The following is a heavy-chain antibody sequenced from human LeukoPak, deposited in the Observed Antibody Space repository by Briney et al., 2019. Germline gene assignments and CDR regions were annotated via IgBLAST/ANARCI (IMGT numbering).Heavy chain of an antibody. CDR2: IYYSGST. Sequence: SETLSLTCTVSGGSISSYYWSWIRQPPGKGLEWIGYIYYSGSTNYNPSLKSRVTISVDTSKNQFSLKLSSVTAADTAVYYCARTLVPPNWFDPWGQGTLVTVSS. J-gene: IGHJ5*02. CDR3: ARTLVPPNWFDP. CDR1: GGSISSYY. V-gene: IGHV4-59*01. D-gene: IGHD3-3*02.